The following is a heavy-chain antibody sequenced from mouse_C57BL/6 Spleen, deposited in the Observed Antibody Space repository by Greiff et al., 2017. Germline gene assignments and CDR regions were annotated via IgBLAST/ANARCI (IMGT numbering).Heavy chain of an antibody. CDR1: GYTFTSYW. CDR2: IYPGSGST. Sequence: QVQLQQPGAELVKPGASVKMSCKASGYTFTSYWITWVKQRPGQGLGWIGDIYPGSGSTNYNEKFKSKATLTVDTSSSTAYMQLSSLTSEDSAVYYWARGDLGYYAMDYWGQGTSVTVSS. CDR3: ARGDLGYYAMDY. V-gene: IGHV1-55*01. J-gene: IGHJ4*01.